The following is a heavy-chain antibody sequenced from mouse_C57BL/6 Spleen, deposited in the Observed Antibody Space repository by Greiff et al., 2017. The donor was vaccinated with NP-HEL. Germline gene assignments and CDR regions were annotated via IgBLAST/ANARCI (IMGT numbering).Heavy chain of an antibody. D-gene: IGHD2-1*01. Sequence: QVQLQQSGAELARPGASVKLSCKASGYTFTSYGISWVKQRTGQGLEWIGEIYPRSGNTYYNEKFKGKATLTADKSSSTAYMELRSLTSEDSAVYFCARESFYYGNYYAMDYWGQGTSVTVSS. V-gene: IGHV1-81*01. CDR3: ARESFYYGNYYAMDY. CDR2: IYPRSGNT. CDR1: GYTFTSYG. J-gene: IGHJ4*01.